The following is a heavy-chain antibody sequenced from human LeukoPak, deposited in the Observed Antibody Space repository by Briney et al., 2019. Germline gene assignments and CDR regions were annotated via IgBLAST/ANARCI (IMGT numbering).Heavy chain of an antibody. CDR1: GGSFSGYY. J-gene: IGHJ4*02. Sequence: SETLSLTCAVYGGSFSGYYWSWIRQPPGKGLEWIGEINHSGSTNYNPSLKSRVTISVDTSKNQFSLKLSSVTAADTAVYYCARRTPRITMIVVVPRYYFDYWGQGTLVTVSS. V-gene: IGHV4-34*01. CDR3: ARRTPRITMIVVVPRYYFDY. D-gene: IGHD3-22*01. CDR2: INHSGST.